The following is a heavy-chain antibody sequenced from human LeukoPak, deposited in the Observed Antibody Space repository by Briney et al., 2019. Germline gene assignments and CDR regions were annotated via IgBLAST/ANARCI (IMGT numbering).Heavy chain of an antibody. Sequence: GGSLRLSCAASGFRFSSYWMHWVRQAPGKGLVWVSRINLEGTTTVYADSVKGRLTISRDNFKNTVYLQMNSLGAEDTAVYYCARDSYNNVDKWGQGTLVTVSS. D-gene: IGHD5-24*01. CDR2: INLEGTTT. J-gene: IGHJ4*02. V-gene: IGHV3-74*01. CDR3: ARDSYNNVDK. CDR1: GFRFSSYW.